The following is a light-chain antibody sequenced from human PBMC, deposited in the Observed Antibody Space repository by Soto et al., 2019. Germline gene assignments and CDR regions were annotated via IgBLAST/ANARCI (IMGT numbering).Light chain of an antibody. CDR2: DVN. V-gene: IGLV2-14*03. Sequence: QSALTQPASVSGSPGQSITISCTGTSSDVGGYNFVSWYQQHPGKVPKLMIFDVNRRPSGVSDRFSGSKSGNTASLTISGLQAEDDGDYYCCSYTRSSTHVFGSGTKLTVL. CDR3: CSYTRSSTHV. J-gene: IGLJ1*01. CDR1: SSDVGGYNF.